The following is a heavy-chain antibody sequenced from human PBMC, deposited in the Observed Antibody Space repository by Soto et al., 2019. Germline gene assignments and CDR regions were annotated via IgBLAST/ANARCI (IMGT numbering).Heavy chain of an antibody. Sequence: QVQLQESGPGLVKPSETLSLTCTVSGGSISSYYWSWIRQPPGKGLEWIGYIYYSGSTNYNPSLKSRVTISVDTSKNQFFLKLSSVTAADTAVYYCARAAYGDPYYFDYWGQGTLVTVSS. CDR2: IYYSGST. D-gene: IGHD4-17*01. V-gene: IGHV4-59*01. CDR3: ARAAYGDPYYFDY. J-gene: IGHJ4*02. CDR1: GGSISSYY.